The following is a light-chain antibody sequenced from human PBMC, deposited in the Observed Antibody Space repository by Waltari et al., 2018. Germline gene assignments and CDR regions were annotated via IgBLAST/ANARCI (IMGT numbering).Light chain of an antibody. CDR2: GGS. CDR1: SSDVGSYNL. Sequence: QSALTQPASVSGSPGQSITIFCTGTSSDVGSYNLVSWYQQYPGKDPKLIIYGGSKRPSGVANRVSGSKAGNTASLAISGLQADDEADYYCCSYAGSTSWVFGGGTKVTVL. J-gene: IGLJ3*02. CDR3: CSYAGSTSWV. V-gene: IGLV2-23*01.